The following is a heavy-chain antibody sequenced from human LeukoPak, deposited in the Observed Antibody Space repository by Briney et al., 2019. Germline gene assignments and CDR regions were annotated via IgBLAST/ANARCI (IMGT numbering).Heavy chain of an antibody. D-gene: IGHD1-26*01. CDR3: ARGVGYYYYGMDV. CDR2: INHSGST. V-gene: IGHV4-34*01. J-gene: IGHJ6*02. Sequence: SETLSLTCAVYGDSFSGYYCSCFRQPPAEGLEWIGEINHSGSTNYNPSLKSRVTISVDTSKNQFSLKLSSVTAADTAVYYCARGVGYYYYGMDVWGQGTTVTVSS. CDR1: GDSFSGYY.